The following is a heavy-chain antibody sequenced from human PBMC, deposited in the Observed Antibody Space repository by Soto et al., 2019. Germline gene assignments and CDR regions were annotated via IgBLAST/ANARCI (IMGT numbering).Heavy chain of an antibody. CDR3: ARRGGIVVVNLFDY. J-gene: IGHJ4*02. V-gene: IGHV4-39*01. CDR1: GGSISSSSYY. D-gene: IGHD3-22*01. CDR2: IYYSGST. Sequence: QLQLQESGPGLVKPSETLSLTCTVSGGSISSSSYYWGWIRQPPGKGLEWIGSIYYSGSTYYNPSLKSRVTISVNTSKNQFSLKLSSVTAADTAVYYCARRGGIVVVNLFDYWGQGTLVTVSS.